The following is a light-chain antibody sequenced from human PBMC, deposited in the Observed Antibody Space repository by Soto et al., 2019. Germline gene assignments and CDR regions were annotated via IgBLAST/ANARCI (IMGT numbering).Light chain of an antibody. CDR1: QSVNSRN. Sequence: EIVLTQSPGTLSLSPGERATLSCRASQSVNSRNLAWYQQKPGQAPRLLIYAASSRATGIRDRFSGSGSGTDFTLTISRLEPDDFAVYYCQQFASSPLFGQGTKLEIK. CDR3: QQFASSPL. CDR2: AAS. V-gene: IGKV3-20*01. J-gene: IGKJ2*01.